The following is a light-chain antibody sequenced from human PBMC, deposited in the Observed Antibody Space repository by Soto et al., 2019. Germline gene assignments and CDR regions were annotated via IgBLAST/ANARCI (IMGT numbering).Light chain of an antibody. Sequence: DIQMTQSPSSLSASVGDRVTITCRASQSIRSDLNWYQQKPGKAPKLLIYAASSLQSGVPSRFSGSGSGTDFTLTISSLQPEDFATYYCQQSYSTLITFGQGTRLEIK. CDR3: QQSYSTLIT. V-gene: IGKV1-39*01. CDR1: QSIRSD. J-gene: IGKJ5*01. CDR2: AAS.